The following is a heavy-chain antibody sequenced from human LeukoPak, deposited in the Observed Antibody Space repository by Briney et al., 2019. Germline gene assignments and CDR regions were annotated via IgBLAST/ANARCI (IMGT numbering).Heavy chain of an antibody. CDR2: INPNSGGT. CDR1: GYTFTGYY. CDR3: ARSQFYGSGSYQGRWFDP. Sequence: ASVKVSCKASGYTFTGYYMHWVRQAPGQGLEWMGWINPNSGGTNYARKFQGRVTMTRDTSISTAYMELSRLRSDDTAVYYCARSQFYGSGSYQGRWFDPWGQGTLVTVSA. D-gene: IGHD3-10*01. V-gene: IGHV1-2*02. J-gene: IGHJ5*02.